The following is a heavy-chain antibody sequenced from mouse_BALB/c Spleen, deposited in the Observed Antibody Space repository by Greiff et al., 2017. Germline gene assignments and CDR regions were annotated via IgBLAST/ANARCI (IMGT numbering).Heavy chain of an antibody. CDR2: ISSGSSTI. D-gene: IGHD1-2*01. V-gene: IGHV5-17*02. J-gene: IGHJ2*02. CDR3: AEGATATYIDY. CDR1: GFTFSSFG. Sequence: EVMLVESGGGLVQPGGSRKLSCAASGFTFSSFGMHWVRQAPEKGLEWVAYISSGSSTIYYADTVKGRFTISSDNPKNTLFLQMTGLRSEDTAMCYCAEGATATYIDYWGQGTSLTVSS.